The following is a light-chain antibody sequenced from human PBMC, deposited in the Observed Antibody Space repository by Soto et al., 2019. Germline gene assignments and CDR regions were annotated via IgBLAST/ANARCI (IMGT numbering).Light chain of an antibody. J-gene: IGKJ2*01. CDR1: QSISSN. CDR3: QQYNNLPYT. Sequence: EIVMTQSPATLSVSPGERATLSCRASQSISSNLAWYQQKPGQAPRLLMYGASTRATGIPARFSGSGFGTEFTLTISSLQSEDFVVYYCQQYNNLPYTCGQGTQLEIK. V-gene: IGKV3-15*01. CDR2: GAS.